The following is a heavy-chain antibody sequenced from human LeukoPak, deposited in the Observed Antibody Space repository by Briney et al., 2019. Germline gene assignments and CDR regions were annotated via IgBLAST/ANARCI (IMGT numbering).Heavy chain of an antibody. CDR1: GFTFSNYG. CDR3: ANGFDY. Sequence: PGGSLRLSCAASGFTFSNYGMHWVRQAPGRGLEWVAVIWHDGSNKYYADSVKGRFTISRDNSKNTLNLQMNSLRVEDTAMYYCANGFDYWGQGTLVTVSS. CDR2: IWHDGSNK. V-gene: IGHV3-33*06. J-gene: IGHJ4*02.